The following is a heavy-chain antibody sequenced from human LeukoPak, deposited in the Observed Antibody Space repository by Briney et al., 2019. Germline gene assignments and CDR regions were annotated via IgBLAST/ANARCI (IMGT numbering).Heavy chain of an antibody. CDR3: AREWGHGSCFDY. CDR2: IKQYGSEK. D-gene: IGHD6-13*01. V-gene: IGHV3-7*01. CDR1: GFTFSSFW. J-gene: IGHJ4*02. Sequence: GGSPRLPCAASGFTFSSFWMRWVPQAPGEGPEGVADIKQYGSEKHYVDSVKGRFTIPRDNAQHPLHLQMKSLRAPDTAVYYCAREWGHGSCFDYWGEGTLVTVSS.